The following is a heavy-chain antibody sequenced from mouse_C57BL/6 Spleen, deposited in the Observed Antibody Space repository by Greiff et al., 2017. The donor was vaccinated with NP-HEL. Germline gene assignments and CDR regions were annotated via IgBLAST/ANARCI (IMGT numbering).Heavy chain of an antibody. CDR1: GYTFTSYW. V-gene: IGHV1-52*01. J-gene: IGHJ1*03. CDR3: ARLAMVTGDFDG. CDR2: IDPSDSET. D-gene: IGHD2-2*01. Sequence: QVQLQQPGAELVRPGSSVKLSCKASGYTFTSYWMHWVKQRPIQGLEWIGNIDPSDSETHYNQKFKDKATLTVDKSSSTAYMQLSSLTSEDSAVYYWARLAMVTGDFDGWGTGTTVTVSS.